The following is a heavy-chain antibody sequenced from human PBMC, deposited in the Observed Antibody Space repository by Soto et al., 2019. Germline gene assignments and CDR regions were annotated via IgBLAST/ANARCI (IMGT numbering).Heavy chain of an antibody. CDR2: IYSGGST. D-gene: IGHD2-2*01. J-gene: IGHJ6*03. CDR1: GFTVSSNY. V-gene: IGHV3-53*04. CDR3: ARVPTLYCSSTSCTGYYMDV. Sequence: GGSLRLSCAASGFTVSSNYMSWVRQAPGKGLEWVSVIYSGGSTYYADSVKGRFTISRHNSKNTLYLQMNSLRAEETAVYYCARVPTLYCSSTSCTGYYMDVWGKGTTVTVSS.